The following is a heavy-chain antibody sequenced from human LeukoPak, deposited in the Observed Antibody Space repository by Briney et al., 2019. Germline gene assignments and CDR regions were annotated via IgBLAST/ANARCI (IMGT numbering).Heavy chain of an antibody. D-gene: IGHD3-10*01. Sequence: PARSLRLSCAAAAFTFSSYSMHWVRPAPGKGLEWVAVTSYDGSNKYYTDSVKGRFTISRDNSKNPLYLQINSLGAEDTAVYYCARAMDGSGALGIDPWGQGTLVTVSS. J-gene: IGHJ5*01. CDR3: ARAMDGSGALGIDP. V-gene: IGHV3-30*03. CDR2: TSYDGSNK. CDR1: AFTFSSYS.